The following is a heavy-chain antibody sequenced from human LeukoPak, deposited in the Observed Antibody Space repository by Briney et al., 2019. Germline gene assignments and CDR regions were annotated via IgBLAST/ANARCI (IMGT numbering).Heavy chain of an antibody. D-gene: IGHD6-19*01. CDR3: ARHRKQQWLGGFDY. V-gene: IGHV4-59*08. Sequence: SETLSLTCTVSGGSISSYYWSWIRQPPGKGLEWIGYIYYSGSTNYNPSLKSRVTISVDTSKNQFSLKLSSVTAADTAVYYCARHRKQQWLGGFDYWGQGTLVTVSS. CDR1: GGSISSYY. CDR2: IYYSGST. J-gene: IGHJ4*02.